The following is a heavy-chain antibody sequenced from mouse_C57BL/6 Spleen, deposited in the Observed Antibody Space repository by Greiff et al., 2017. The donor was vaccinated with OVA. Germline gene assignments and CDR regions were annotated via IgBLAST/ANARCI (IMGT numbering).Heavy chain of an antibody. Sequence: EVKLMESGEGLVKPGGSLKLSCAASGFTFSSYAMSWVRQTPEKRLEWVAYISSGGDYIYYADTVKGRFTISRDNARNTLYLQMSSLKSEDTAMYYCTQTAQATDYYAMDYWGQGTSVTVSS. CDR2: ISSGGDYI. V-gene: IGHV5-9-1*02. D-gene: IGHD3-2*02. CDR1: GFTFSSYA. CDR3: TQTAQATDYYAMDY. J-gene: IGHJ4*01.